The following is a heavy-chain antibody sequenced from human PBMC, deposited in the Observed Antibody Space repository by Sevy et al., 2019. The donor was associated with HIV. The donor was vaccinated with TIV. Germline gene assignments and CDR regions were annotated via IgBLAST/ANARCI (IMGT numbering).Heavy chain of an antibody. D-gene: IGHD3-10*01. CDR1: GFTFSSYD. CDR3: AREGQWFGERGYYYYGMDV. Sequence: GGSLSLSCAASGFTFSSYDMHWVRQATGKGLEWVSAIGTAGDTYYPGSVKGRFTISRENAKNSLYLQMNSLRAGDTAVYYCAREGQWFGERGYYYYGMDVWGQGTTVTVSS. CDR2: IGTAGDT. V-gene: IGHV3-13*01. J-gene: IGHJ6*02.